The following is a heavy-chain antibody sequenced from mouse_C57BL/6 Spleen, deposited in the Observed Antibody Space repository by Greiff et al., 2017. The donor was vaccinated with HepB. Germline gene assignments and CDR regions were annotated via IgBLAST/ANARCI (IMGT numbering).Heavy chain of an antibody. J-gene: IGHJ2*01. CDR3: EGSSVSFDY. D-gene: IGHD1-1*01. Sequence: QVQLQQPGAELVRPGTSVKLSCKASGYTFTSYWMHWVKQRPGQGLEWIGVIDPSDSYTNYNQKFKGKATLTVDTSSSTAYMQLSSLTSEDSAVYYCEGSSVSFDYWGQGTTLTVSS. CDR2: IDPSDSYT. V-gene: IGHV1-59*01. CDR1: GYTFTSYW.